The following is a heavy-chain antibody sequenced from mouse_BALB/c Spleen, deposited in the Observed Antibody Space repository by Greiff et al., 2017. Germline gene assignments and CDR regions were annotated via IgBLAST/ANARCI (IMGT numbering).Heavy chain of an antibody. D-gene: IGHD2-14*01. Sequence: EVHLVESGGDLVKPGGSLKLSCAASGFTFSSYGMSWVRQTPDKRLEWVATISSGGSYTYYPDSVKGRFTISRDNAKNTLYLQMSSLKSEDTAMYYCARHYRYDEAFDYWGQGTTLTVSS. J-gene: IGHJ2*01. V-gene: IGHV5-6*01. CDR3: ARHYRYDEAFDY. CDR1: GFTFSSYG. CDR2: ISSGGSYT.